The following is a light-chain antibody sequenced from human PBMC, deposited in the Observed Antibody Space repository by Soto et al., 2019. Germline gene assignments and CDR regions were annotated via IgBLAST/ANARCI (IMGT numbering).Light chain of an antibody. Sequence: QSVLTQPPSASGSPGQSVTISCTGTSSDIGGYNFVSWYQQHPGKAPKLMIDEVNKRPSGVPDRFSGSKSGNTASLTVSGLQAEDEADCYCSSYADTNNLVFGGGTQLTVL. V-gene: IGLV2-8*01. J-gene: IGLJ2*01. CDR1: SSDIGGYNF. CDR2: EVN. CDR3: SSYADTNNLV.